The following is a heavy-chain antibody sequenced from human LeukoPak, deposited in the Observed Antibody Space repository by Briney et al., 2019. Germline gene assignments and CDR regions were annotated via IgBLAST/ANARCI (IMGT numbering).Heavy chain of an antibody. Sequence: GSLRLSCAASGFTLGAFAMHWVRQAPGKGLEWVSLINKDGSNTYYADSVKGRFTISRDNSKDSLYLQMNSLRTEDSALYHCATWAFYRNLDVWGQGITVIVSS. CDR1: GFTLGAFA. J-gene: IGHJ6*02. CDR2: INKDGSNT. CDR3: ATWAFYRNLDV. D-gene: IGHD1-26*01. V-gene: IGHV3-43*02.